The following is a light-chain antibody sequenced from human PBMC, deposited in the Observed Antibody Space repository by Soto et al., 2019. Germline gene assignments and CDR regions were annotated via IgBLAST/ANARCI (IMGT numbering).Light chain of an antibody. CDR2: DAS. V-gene: IGKV1-5*01. Sequence: DIQMTQSPSTLSASIGDRVTITCRASQNINNWIAWYQQKPGKAPKFLIYDASTVESGGPSRFSGSGFGTEFSPTISSLQPDDFGSYYCQHMRTFGQGTKVDIK. J-gene: IGKJ1*01. CDR1: QNINNW. CDR3: QHMRT.